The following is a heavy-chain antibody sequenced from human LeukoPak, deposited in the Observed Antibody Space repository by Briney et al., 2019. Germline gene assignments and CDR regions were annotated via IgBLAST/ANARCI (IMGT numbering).Heavy chain of an antibody. CDR1: GYAFTSLD. CDR2: MNPNSGYT. D-gene: IGHD6-19*01. CDR3: ARVAGSADY. V-gene: IGHV1-8*01. J-gene: IGHJ4*02. Sequence: ASVTVSCKASGYAFTSLDINWVRQATGQGLEWMGWMNPNSGYTGSAQKLQGRLTMTRDTSISTAYMELTSLTSEDTAMYYCARVAGSADYWGQGTLVTVSS.